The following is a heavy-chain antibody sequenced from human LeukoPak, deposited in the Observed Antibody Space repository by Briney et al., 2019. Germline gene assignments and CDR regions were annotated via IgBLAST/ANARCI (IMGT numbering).Heavy chain of an antibody. CDR3: AREWGHDSSGYYYGY. V-gene: IGHV1-69*13. CDR1: GGTFSSYA. D-gene: IGHD3-22*01. Sequence: SVKVSCTASGGTFSSYAISWVRQAPGQGLEWMGGIIPLFGTANYAQKFRGRVTITAEESTSTAYMELSSLRSEDTAVYYCAREWGHDSSGYYYGYWGQGTLVAVSS. CDR2: IIPLFGTA. J-gene: IGHJ4*02.